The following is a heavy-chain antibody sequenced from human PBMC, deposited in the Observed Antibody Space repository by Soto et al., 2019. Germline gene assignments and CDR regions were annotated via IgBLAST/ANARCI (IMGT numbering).Heavy chain of an antibody. Sequence: QVQLVGSGGGLVKPGGSLRLSCAASGFPFSDYYMSWIRQAPGKGLEWVSDISSSGSTIYYADSVKGRFTISGDNAKTAAEEQIHSLRAEATAGYYCAREPFCSGYYTVTDYWGQGALVTVSS. V-gene: IGHV3-11*01. J-gene: IGHJ4*02. CDR2: ISSSGSTI. D-gene: IGHD3-3*01. CDR3: AREPFCSGYYTVTDY. CDR1: GFPFSDYY.